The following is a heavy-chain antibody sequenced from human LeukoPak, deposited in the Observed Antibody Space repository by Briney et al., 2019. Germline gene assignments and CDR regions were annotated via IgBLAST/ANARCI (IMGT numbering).Heavy chain of an antibody. J-gene: IGHJ4*02. Sequence: GRSLRLSCAASGFTFSSYGMHWVRQAPGKGLEWVAVIWYDGSNKYYADSVKGRFTISRDNSKNTLYLQMNSLRAEDTAVYYCAKADTAMAPPDYWGQGTLVTVSS. CDR3: AKADTAMAPPDY. CDR1: GFTFSSYG. CDR2: IWYDGSNK. D-gene: IGHD5-18*01. V-gene: IGHV3-33*06.